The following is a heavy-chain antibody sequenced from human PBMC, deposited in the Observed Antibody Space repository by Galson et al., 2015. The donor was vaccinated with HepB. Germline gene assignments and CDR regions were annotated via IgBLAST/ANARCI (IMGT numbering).Heavy chain of an antibody. CDR2: ITPSGDNT. Sequence: SLRLSCAASGFTFRNYAMSWVRQAPGKGLEWVSAITPSGDNTYSADSVKGRFTISRDNSKNTLFLQKTGLTADDTAIYYCARVHPEYTSAWYRQALMYFDSWGQGTLVAVSS. D-gene: IGHD6-19*01. V-gene: IGHV3-23*01. CDR1: GFTFRNYA. J-gene: IGHJ4*02. CDR3: ARVHPEYTSAWYRQALMYFDS.